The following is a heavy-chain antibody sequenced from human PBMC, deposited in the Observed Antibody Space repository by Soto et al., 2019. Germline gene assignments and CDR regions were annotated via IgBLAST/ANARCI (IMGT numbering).Heavy chain of an antibody. CDR1: GGSISSYY. Sequence: SETLSLTCTVSGGSISSYYWSWTRQPPGKGLEWIGYIYYSGSTNYNPSLKSRVTISVDTSKNQFSLKLNSMTAADTAVYYCARAPRGNYGYPSYFDYWGQGTLVTVSS. V-gene: IGHV4-59*08. CDR3: ARAPRGNYGYPSYFDY. D-gene: IGHD3-10*01. J-gene: IGHJ4*02. CDR2: IYYSGST.